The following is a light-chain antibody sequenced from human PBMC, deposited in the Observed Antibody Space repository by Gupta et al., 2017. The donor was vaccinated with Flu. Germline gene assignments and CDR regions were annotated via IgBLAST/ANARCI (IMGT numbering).Light chain of an antibody. J-gene: IGLJ2*01. CDR3: QSYDTHLSGQI. CDR1: ISNIGAGYD. CDR2: DSS. V-gene: IGLV1-40*02. Sequence: QPVLTQPPSVSGAPGQGATIACSGGISNIGAGYDVHWYQHFPGTAPRLLIFDSSSRPSGVPDRFSASKSGTSASLAITGLQAEDEAEYYCQSYDTHLSGQIFGGGTKVTVL.